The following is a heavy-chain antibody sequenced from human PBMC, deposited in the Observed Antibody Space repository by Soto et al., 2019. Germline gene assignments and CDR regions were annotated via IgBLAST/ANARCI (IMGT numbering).Heavy chain of an antibody. D-gene: IGHD3-22*01. CDR1: GFTFSSYS. CDR2: ISSSSSTI. J-gene: IGHJ4*02. V-gene: IGHV3-48*02. CDR3: ARFPSYYDSSGYSY. Sequence: PGGSLRLSCAASGFTFSSYSMNWVRQAPGKGLEWVSYISSSSSTIYYADSVKGRFTISRDNAKNSLYLQMNSLRDEDTAVYYCARFPSYYDSSGYSYWGQGTLVTVSS.